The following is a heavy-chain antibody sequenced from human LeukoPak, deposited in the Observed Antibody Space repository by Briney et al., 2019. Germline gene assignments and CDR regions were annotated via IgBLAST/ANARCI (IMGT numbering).Heavy chain of an antibody. CDR2: ICSSSSTI. V-gene: IGHV3-48*01. J-gene: IGHJ4*02. D-gene: IGHD3-22*01. CDR3: ATDRYYDSSGYSQYYFDY. CDR1: GFPLSSYS. Sequence: GGSLTLLCAPSGFPLSSYSMKGVREAPGEGVECVSYICSSSSTIFYADARKSRFTISRDNPKNSLYLQMNSLRAEDTAVYYCATDRYYDSSGYSQYYFDYWGQGTLVTVSS.